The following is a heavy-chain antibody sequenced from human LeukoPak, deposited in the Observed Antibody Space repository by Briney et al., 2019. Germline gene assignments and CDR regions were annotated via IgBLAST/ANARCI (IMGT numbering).Heavy chain of an antibody. V-gene: IGHV4-34*01. J-gene: IGHJ4*02. D-gene: IGHD1-26*01. Sequence: SETLSLTCAVYGGSFSGYYWSWIRQPPGKGLEWIGEINHSGSTNYNPSLKSRVTISVDTSKNQFSLKLSSVTAADTAVYYCARGGVGVRSHYIDYWGQGTLVTVSS. CDR2: INHSGST. CDR1: GGSFSGYY. CDR3: ARGGVGVRSHYIDY.